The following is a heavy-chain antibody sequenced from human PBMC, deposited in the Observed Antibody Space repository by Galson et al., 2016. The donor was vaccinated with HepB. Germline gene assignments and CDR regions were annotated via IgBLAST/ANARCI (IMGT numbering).Heavy chain of an antibody. J-gene: IGHJ4*02. CDR3: VHIVHSGSYYYFAY. D-gene: IGHD1-26*01. V-gene: IGHV2-5*02. CDR2: IYWDGDE. CDR1: GFSLSTTGVG. Sequence: PALVKPTQTLTLTCIFSGFSLSTTGVGVGWMRQPPGKTLEWLAHIYWDGDERYSPSLKSRPTITKDTSKNRVVLTMTNMDPVDTATYYCVHIVHSGSYYYFAYWGQGTLVTVSS.